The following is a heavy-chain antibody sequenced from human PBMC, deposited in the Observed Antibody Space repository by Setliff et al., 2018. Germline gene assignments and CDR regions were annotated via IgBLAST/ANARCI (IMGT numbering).Heavy chain of an antibody. D-gene: IGHD2-15*01. CDR3: AKDVGRGSGYYYYTDV. CDR2: ISYGRGKE. CDR1: GFHFSDHA. V-gene: IGHV3-30*18. Sequence: PGESLKISCAASGFHFSDHAMHWVRQAPGKGLEWVAVISYGRGKEYYGDSVKGRFTISRDNFKNTLYLQMSSLRVEDTAVYYCAKDVGRGSGYYYYTDVWGKGTTVTVSS. J-gene: IGHJ6*03.